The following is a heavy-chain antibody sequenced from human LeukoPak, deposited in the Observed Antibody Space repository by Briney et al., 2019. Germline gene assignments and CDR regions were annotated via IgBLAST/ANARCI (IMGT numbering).Heavy chain of an antibody. Sequence: GGSLRLPCAASGFTFSSYWMNWVRQAPGKGLEWVSSISSSSSYIYYADSVKGRFTISRDNAKNSLYLQMNSLRAEDTAVYYCARDGSERPDISNYYDSSGPDYWGQGTLVTVSS. J-gene: IGHJ4*02. V-gene: IGHV3-21*01. CDR2: ISSSSSYI. D-gene: IGHD3-22*01. CDR3: ARDGSERPDISNYYDSSGPDY. CDR1: GFTFSSYW.